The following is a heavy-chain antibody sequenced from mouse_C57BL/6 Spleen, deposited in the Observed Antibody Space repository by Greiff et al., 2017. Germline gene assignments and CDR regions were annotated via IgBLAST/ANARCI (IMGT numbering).Heavy chain of an antibody. V-gene: IGHV1-55*01. D-gene: IGHD2-4*01. CDR1: GYTFTSYW. CDR3: ARPLRDYDYDGGFAY. CDR2: IYPGSGST. J-gene: IGHJ3*01. Sequence: QVQLQQPGAELVKPGASVKMSCKASGYTFTSYWITWVKQRPGQGLEWIGDIYPGSGSTNYNEKFKSKATLTVDTSSSTAYMQLSSLTSEDSAVYYCARPLRDYDYDGGFAYWGQGTLVTVSA.